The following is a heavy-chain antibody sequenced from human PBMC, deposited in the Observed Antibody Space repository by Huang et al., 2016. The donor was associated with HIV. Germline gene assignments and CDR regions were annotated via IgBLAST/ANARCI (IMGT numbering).Heavy chain of an antibody. Sequence: QLQQSGPGLLKPSQTLSPTCAISEDSVSGNSITWNWIRQSPSRGLEWLGRTYCRSKWYNDYAESGKSRMTIDTYTSKNQFSLQLKSVVPEDTAVYFCARGHDFYYDRRGYSFDYWGQGSLVTVSS. CDR2: TYCRSKWYN. D-gene: IGHD3-22*01. V-gene: IGHV6-1*01. J-gene: IGHJ4*02. CDR1: EDSVSGNSIT. CDR3: ARGHDFYYDRRGYSFDY.